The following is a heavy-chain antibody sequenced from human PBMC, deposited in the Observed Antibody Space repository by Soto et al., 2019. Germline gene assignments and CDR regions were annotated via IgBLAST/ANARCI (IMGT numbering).Heavy chain of an antibody. D-gene: IGHD3-10*01. CDR1: GGSISSYY. J-gene: IGHJ4*02. Sequence: SETLSLTCTVSGGSISSYYWSWIRQPPGKGLEWIGYIYYSGSTNYNPSLKSRVTISVDTSKSQFSLKLSSMTAADTAVYYCARGRGSMVLYYFDYWGQGTLVTVSS. CDR2: IYYSGST. CDR3: ARGRGSMVLYYFDY. V-gene: IGHV4-59*01.